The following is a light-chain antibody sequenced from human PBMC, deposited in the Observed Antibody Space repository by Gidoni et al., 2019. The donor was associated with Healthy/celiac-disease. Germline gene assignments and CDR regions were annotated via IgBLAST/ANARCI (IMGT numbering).Light chain of an antibody. CDR3: QQYGSSRT. CDR2: GAS. V-gene: IGKV3-20*01. Sequence: EIVLTQAPGPLSLSPRARATLSCRASQGVSSSHLAWYQQKPGQAPRLLIYGASSRATGSPDRSSGSGSGTDFTLTISRLEPEDFAVDYWQQYGSSRTCGQGTKVEIK. J-gene: IGKJ1*01. CDR1: QGVSSSH.